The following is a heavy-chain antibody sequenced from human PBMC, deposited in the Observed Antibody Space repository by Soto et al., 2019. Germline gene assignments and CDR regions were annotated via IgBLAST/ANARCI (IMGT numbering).Heavy chain of an antibody. CDR3: ERRRRRCGGDCHTLDY. D-gene: IGHD2-21*01. Sequence: QLQLQESGPGLVKPSETLSLTCTVSGGSISSSSYYWGWIRQPPGKGLEWIGSIYYSGSTYYNPSLKSRVTISVDTSKYQFSLKLSPVTAADTAVYYCERRRRRCGGDCHTLDYWGQGTLVTVSS. V-gene: IGHV4-39*01. CDR1: GGSISSSSYY. CDR2: IYYSGST. J-gene: IGHJ4*02.